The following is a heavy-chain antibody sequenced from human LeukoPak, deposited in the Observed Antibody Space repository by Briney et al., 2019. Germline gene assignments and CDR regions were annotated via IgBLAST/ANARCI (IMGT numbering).Heavy chain of an antibody. D-gene: IGHD2-15*01. CDR1: GFTFSSYS. CDR2: ITTTFYT. J-gene: IGHJ4*02. Sequence: GGSLRLSCAASGFTFSSYSFNWVRQVPGKGLEWVSSITTTFYTYYTDSVKGRFTISRDNAKNSLYLQLNSLRADDTAVYYCARGCSTGSCYSDYWGQGTLVTVSS. V-gene: IGHV3-21*01. CDR3: ARGCSTGSCYSDY.